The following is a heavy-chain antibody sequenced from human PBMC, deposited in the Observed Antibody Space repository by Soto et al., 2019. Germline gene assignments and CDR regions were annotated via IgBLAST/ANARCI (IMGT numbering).Heavy chain of an antibody. J-gene: IGHJ4*02. CDR2: INAGNGNT. CDR1: GYTFTSYA. Sequence: GASVKVSCKASGYTFTSYAMHWVRQAPGQRLEWMGWINAGNGNTKYSQKFQGRVTITRDTSASTAYMELSSLRSEDTAVYYCAKDIKTTVVRAYDYWGQGTPVTVSS. V-gene: IGHV1-3*01. CDR3: AKDIKTTVVRAYDY. D-gene: IGHD4-17*01.